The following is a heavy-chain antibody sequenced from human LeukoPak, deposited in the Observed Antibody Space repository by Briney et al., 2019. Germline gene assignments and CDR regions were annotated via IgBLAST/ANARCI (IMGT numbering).Heavy chain of an antibody. J-gene: IGHJ4*02. CDR2: IYYSGST. V-gene: IGHV4-59*01. D-gene: IGHD5-18*01. CDR1: GGSISGYH. CDR3: ARGGLRGYSYGQRFDY. Sequence: SETLSLTCNVSGGSISGYHWSWIRQPPGKGLEWIGYIYYSGSTNYNPSLKSRVTISVDTSKNQFSLKLSSVTAADTAVYYCARGGLRGYSYGQRFDYWGQGILVTVSS.